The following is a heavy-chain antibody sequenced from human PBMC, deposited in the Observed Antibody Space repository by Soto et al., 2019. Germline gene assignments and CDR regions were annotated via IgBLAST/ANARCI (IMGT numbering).Heavy chain of an antibody. CDR2: IYHSGST. J-gene: IGHJ4*02. CDR3: ARASDSSGTIDY. D-gene: IGHD3-22*01. Sequence: PTETLSLTCAVSGGSISIGGYSWSWIRQPPGKGLEWIGYIYHSGSTYYNPSLKSRVTISVDRSKNQFSLKLSSVTAADTAVYYCARASDSSGTIDYWGKGTLVTVTS. V-gene: IGHV4-30-2*01. CDR1: GGSISIGGYS.